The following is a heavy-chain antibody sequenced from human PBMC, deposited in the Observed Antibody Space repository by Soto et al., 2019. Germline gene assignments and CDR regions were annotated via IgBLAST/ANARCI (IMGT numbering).Heavy chain of an antibody. CDR2: ISSSGYTI. CDR3: GRDPPDI. V-gene: IGHV3-48*01. CDR1: GFTFSSYS. J-gene: IGHJ3*02. Sequence: EVQLVESGGGQVQPGGSLRLSCAASGFTFSSYSMNWVRQVPGKGLEWVSYISSSGYTIYYADSVKGRFTISRDNAKNSLYLQMNSLRAEDTAVYYCGRDPPDIWGQGTMVTVSS.